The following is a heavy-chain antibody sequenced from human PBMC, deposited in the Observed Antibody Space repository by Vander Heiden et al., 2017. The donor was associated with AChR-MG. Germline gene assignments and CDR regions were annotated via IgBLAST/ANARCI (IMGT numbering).Heavy chain of an antibody. CDR1: GDSVTNTDYY. J-gene: IGHJ6*02. CDR3: ARHGPYYYGLDV. Sequence: QVQLQESGPGLVKPSETLSLTCTVSGDSVTNTDYYWDWIRQTAGKELELVRNVDFSGTTYYNPSLESRVTISVDTSKNQISLRLRSVTAADTAVYYCARHGPYYYGLDVWGQGTTGSVSS. CDR2: VDFSGTT. V-gene: IGHV4-39*01.